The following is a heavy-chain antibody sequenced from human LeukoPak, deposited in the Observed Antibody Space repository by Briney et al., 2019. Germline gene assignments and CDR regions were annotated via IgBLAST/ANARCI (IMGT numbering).Heavy chain of an antibody. CDR1: GGSINSGYY. J-gene: IGHJ4*02. Sequence: PSETLSLTCTVSGGSINSGYYWSWLRQHPGRGLEWIGYIYYSGSTYYNPSLKSRVTISVDTSKNQFSLKLSSVTAADTAVYYCAREGGMYYDFSYWGQGTLVTVSS. CDR2: IYYSGST. V-gene: IGHV4-31*03. D-gene: IGHD3-3*01. CDR3: AREGGMYYDFSY.